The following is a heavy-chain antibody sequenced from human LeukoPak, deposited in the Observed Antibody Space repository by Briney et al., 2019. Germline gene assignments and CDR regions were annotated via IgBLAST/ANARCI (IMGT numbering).Heavy chain of an antibody. Sequence: GGSLRLSFAASGFTFSSYGMHWVRQAPGKGLEWVSSISSFGTNTYYTGSVKGRFTISRDDSRNTLSLQMNSLRVDDTAIYYCAKDLDHYGSYEDHWGQGTLVTVSS. D-gene: IGHD3-22*01. CDR2: ISSFGTNT. V-gene: IGHV3-23*01. J-gene: IGHJ4*02. CDR3: AKDLDHYGSYEDH. CDR1: GFTFSSYG.